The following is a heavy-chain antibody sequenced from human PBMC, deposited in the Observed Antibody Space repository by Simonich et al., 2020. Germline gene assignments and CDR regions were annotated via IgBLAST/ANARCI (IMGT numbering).Heavy chain of an antibody. D-gene: IGHD1-1*01. J-gene: IGHJ3*02. CDR2: IKHSGSP. CDR1: GGSFSGYY. Sequence: QVQLQQWVAGLLTPSETLSLTCAVYGGSFSGYYCSWVRHPPGKGLEWIGEIKHSGSPNYHPALKRRVTISRDTSKNQFSLTLSSVTAADTAVYYCARGKGWKNAFDIWGQGTMVTVSS. V-gene: IGHV4-34*01. CDR3: ARGKGWKNAFDI.